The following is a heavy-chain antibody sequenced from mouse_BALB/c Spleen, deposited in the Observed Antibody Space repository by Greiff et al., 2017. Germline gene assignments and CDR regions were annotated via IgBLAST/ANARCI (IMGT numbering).Heavy chain of an antibody. CDR3: ALYGNYGAWFAY. CDR1: GFNIKDTY. D-gene: IGHD2-10*02. CDR2: IDPANGNT. V-gene: IGHV14-3*02. J-gene: IGHJ3*01. Sequence: EVMLVESGAELVKPGASVKLSCTASGFNIKDTYMHWVKQRPEQGLEWIGRIDPANGNTKYDPKFQGKATITADTSSNTAYLQLSSLTSEDTAVYYCALYGNYGAWFAYWGQGTLVTVSA.